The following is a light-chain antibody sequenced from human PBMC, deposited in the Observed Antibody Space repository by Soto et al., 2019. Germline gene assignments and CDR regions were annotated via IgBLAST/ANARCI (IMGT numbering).Light chain of an antibody. CDR1: QGINND. Sequence: ALKLTQSPSSLSADVGDRVTITCRASQGINNDVAWFQQRPGGAPKLLIYDALNVHSGVPSRFSGSGSGAYFRLTISSLQPEDSATYYCFQDFNYPRTFGPGTRVDI. CDR2: DAL. J-gene: IGKJ3*01. CDR3: FQDFNYPRT. V-gene: IGKV1-6*01.